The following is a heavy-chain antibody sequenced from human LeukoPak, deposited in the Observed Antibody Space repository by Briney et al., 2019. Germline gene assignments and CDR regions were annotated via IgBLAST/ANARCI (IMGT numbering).Heavy chain of an antibody. CDR2: ISGSGGST. CDR3: AKGRITMVRGVIFFDY. CDR1: GFTFSSYA. J-gene: IGHJ4*02. V-gene: IGHV3-23*01. Sequence: GGSLRLSCAASGFTFSSYAMSWVRQAPGKGLEWVSAISGSGGSTYYADSVNGRFTISIDNSKNTLYLQMNSLRAEDTAVYYCAKGRITMVRGVIFFDYWGQGTLVTVSS. D-gene: IGHD3-10*01.